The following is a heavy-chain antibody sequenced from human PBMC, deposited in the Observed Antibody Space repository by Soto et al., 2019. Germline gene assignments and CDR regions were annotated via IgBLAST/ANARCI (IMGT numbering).Heavy chain of an antibody. CDR1: GFTFSSYG. CDR2: ISYDGSNK. Sequence: QVQLVESGGGVVQPGRSLRLACAASGFTFSSYGMHWVRQAPGKGLEWVAVISYDGSNKYYADSAKGRLTISRDNYSSTLYLQIDSLRGADTAVSYCAQDNGSGCDWLRVGDASDIWCQGTMVTDSS. D-gene: IGHD5-12*01. CDR3: AQDNGSGCDWLRVGDASDI. J-gene: IGHJ3*02. V-gene: IGHV3-30*18.